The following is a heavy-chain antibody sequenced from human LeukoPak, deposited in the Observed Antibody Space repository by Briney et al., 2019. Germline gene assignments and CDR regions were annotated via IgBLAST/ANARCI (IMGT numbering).Heavy chain of an antibody. D-gene: IGHD6-19*01. CDR2: IYYSGST. CDR1: GGSISSYY. CDR3: ARRGSGCSLEAYFDY. J-gene: IGHJ4*02. V-gene: IGHV4-59*08. Sequence: SETLSLTCTVSGGSISSYYWSWIRQPPGKGLEWIGYIYYSGSTNYNPSLKSRVTISVDTSKNQFSLKLSSVTAADTAVYYCARRGSGCSLEAYFDYWGQGTLVTVSS.